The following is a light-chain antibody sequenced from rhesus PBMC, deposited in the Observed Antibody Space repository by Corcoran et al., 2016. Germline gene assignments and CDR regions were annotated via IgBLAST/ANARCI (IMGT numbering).Light chain of an antibody. CDR3: LLYYSGVHV. CDR1: TGAVTSGNY. CDR2: NTN. Sequence: QAVVTQEPSLTVSPGGTVTLTCGSSTGAVTSGNYPHWFQQKPGQAPRGVIYNTNIKHSWPPARFSGSLAGGKAALTLSDAQPEDEAEFYCLLYYSGVHVFGSGTKLTVL. V-gene: IGLV7-71*01. J-gene: IGLJ6*01.